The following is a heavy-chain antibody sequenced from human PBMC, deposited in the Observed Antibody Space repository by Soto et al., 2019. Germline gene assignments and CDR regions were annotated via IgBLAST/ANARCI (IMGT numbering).Heavy chain of an antibody. D-gene: IGHD3-10*01. CDR3: TREGSAPYYYYAMDA. CDR2: ISTYNGDT. Sequence: GASVKVSCKASGYTFTRSGISWVRQAHGQGLEWMGWISTYNGDTNYAQTFQGRVFMTADTSTNTAYMELRSLRSDDTAIYFCTREGSAPYYYYAMDAWGQGTTVTVSS. CDR1: GYTFTRSG. V-gene: IGHV1-18*01. J-gene: IGHJ6*02.